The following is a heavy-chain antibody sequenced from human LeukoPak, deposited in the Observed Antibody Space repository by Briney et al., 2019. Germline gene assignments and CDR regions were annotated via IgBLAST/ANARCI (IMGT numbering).Heavy chain of an antibody. CDR3: ARPPFKRRDYYYYMDV. CDR2: INTNTGNP. J-gene: IGHJ6*03. Sequence: ASVKVSCNASGYTFTSYAMNWVRQAPGQGLEWMGWINTNTGNPTYAQGFTGRFVFSLDTSVSTAYLQISSLKAEDTAVYYCARPPFKRRDYYYYMDVWGKGTTVTVSS. V-gene: IGHV7-4-1*02. CDR1: GYTFTSYA. D-gene: IGHD3-16*01.